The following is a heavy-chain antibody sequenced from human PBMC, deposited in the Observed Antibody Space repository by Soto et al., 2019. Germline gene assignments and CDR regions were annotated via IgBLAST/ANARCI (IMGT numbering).Heavy chain of an antibody. CDR3: ARDLSTDSSGYYRFDY. CDR1: GGSFSGYY. Sequence: SETLSLTCAVYGGSFSGYYWSWIRQPPGKGLEWIGEINHSGSTNYNPSLKSRVTISVDTSKNQFSLKLSSVTAADTAVYYCARDLSTDSSGYYRFDYWGDGTLVPVSS. J-gene: IGHJ4*01. D-gene: IGHD3-22*01. V-gene: IGHV4-34*01. CDR2: INHSGST.